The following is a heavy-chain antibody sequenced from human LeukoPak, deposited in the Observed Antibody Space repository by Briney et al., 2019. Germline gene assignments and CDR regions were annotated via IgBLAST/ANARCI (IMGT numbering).Heavy chain of an antibody. CDR2: ISRSGSTP. CDR1: GFTFSAYD. Sequence: GGSLRLSCAGSGFTFSAYDLSWVRQAQGQGLEWVAAISRSGSTPYYSASVKGRFTISRDNSKNTLYLQMNSLRAEDTAVYYCTQGSGRSGDSWGQGTLVTVSS. D-gene: IGHD3-3*01. J-gene: IGHJ4*02. CDR3: TQGSGRSGDS. V-gene: IGHV3-23*01.